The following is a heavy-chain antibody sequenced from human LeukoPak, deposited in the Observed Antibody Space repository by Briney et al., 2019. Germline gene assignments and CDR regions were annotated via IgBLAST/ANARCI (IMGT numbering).Heavy chain of an antibody. CDR3: ARHASVDGNWPRPLDY. V-gene: IGHV4-39*01. CDR1: GGSISSSPYY. D-gene: IGHD6-19*01. J-gene: IGHJ4*02. Sequence: PSETLSLTCTVSGGSISSSPYYWGWIRQPPGMGLEWIGNIYYSGSTYYNPSLKTRVTIYVDTSKNQFSLKLTSVTAADTAVYYCARHASVDGNWPRPLDYWGQGSLVTVSS. CDR2: IYYSGST.